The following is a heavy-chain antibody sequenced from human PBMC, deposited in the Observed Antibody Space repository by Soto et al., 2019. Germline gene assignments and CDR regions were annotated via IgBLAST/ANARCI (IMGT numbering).Heavy chain of an antibody. J-gene: IGHJ4*02. CDR1: GGTFNSFG. CDR3: AIENWGPGGHYFDY. D-gene: IGHD7-27*01. V-gene: IGHV1-69*01. CDR2: IIPVFGTI. Sequence: QVHVVQSGAEVKKPGSSVKVPCKAYGGTFNSFGIKWVRQATGQGLEWVGGIIPVFGTINYAQKFRGRVTITADASTSTSYMELSSLRSDDTAVYYCAIENWGPGGHYFDYWGQGTLVTVSS.